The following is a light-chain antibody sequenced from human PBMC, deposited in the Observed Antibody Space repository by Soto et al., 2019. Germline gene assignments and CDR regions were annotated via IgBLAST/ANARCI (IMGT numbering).Light chain of an antibody. V-gene: IGKV3-11*01. J-gene: IGKJ3*01. Sequence: VLTQAPATLSLSPGDRATLSCRASQSVSSYLAWYQQKPGQAPRLLVYDSSNRAPGIPAKFSGSGSGSDFTLTISSLEPEHFAVYYCQQRYRWPPLCIFGPGTKVDIK. CDR1: QSVSSY. CDR3: QQRYRWPPLCI. CDR2: DSS.